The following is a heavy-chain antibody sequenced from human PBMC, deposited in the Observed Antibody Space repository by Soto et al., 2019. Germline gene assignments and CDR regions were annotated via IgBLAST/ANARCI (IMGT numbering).Heavy chain of an antibody. J-gene: IGHJ5*02. Sequence: ASVKVSCKASGYTFTSYYMHWVRQAPGQGLEWMGIINPSGGSTSYAQKFQGRVTMTRDTSTSTVYMELSSLRSEDTAVYYCARGYLIAAAGTGWFDPWGQGTLVTFSS. CDR1: GYTFTSYY. V-gene: IGHV1-46*01. CDR2: INPSGGST. CDR3: ARGYLIAAAGTGWFDP. D-gene: IGHD6-13*01.